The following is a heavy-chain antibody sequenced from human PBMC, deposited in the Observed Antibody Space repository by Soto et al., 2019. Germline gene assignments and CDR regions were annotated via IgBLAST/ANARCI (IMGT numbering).Heavy chain of an antibody. J-gene: IGHJ4*02. CDR2: IYYSGST. V-gene: IGHV4-59*12. CDR3: ARRYGPGFDY. D-gene: IGHD4-17*01. CDR1: GRYLSSYY. Sequence: PSDTLSLTCVVAGRYLSSYYSSWIRKPPGKGLEWIGYIYYSGSTNYNPSLKSRVTISVDTSKNQFSLKLSSVTAADTAVYYCARRYGPGFDYWGQGTLVTVSS.